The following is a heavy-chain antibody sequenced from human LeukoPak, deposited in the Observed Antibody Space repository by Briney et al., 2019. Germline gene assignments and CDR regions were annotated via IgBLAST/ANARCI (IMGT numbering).Heavy chain of an antibody. D-gene: IGHD5-18*01. V-gene: IGHV4-31*03. CDR2: IYYSGST. CDR3: ARGGSDSHTAMVHGDYYFDY. J-gene: IGHJ4*02. Sequence: SETLSLTCTVSGGSISSGGYYWSWIRQRPGKGLEWIGYIYYSGSTYYNPSLKSRVTISVDTSKNQFSLKLSSVTAADTAVYYCARGGSDSHTAMVHGDYYFDYWGQGTLVTVSS. CDR1: GGSISSGGYY.